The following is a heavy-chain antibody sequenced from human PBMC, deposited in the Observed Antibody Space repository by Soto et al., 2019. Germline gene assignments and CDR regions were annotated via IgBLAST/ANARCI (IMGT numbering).Heavy chain of an antibody. Sequence: SETLSLTCAVSGYSISSGYYWGWIRQPPGKGLEWIGSIYHSGSTYYNPSLKSRVTISVGTSKNQFSLKLSSVTAADTAVYYCARIGLNGMDVWGQGTTVTVSS. V-gene: IGHV4-38-2*01. CDR3: ARIGLNGMDV. J-gene: IGHJ6*02. CDR2: IYHSGST. D-gene: IGHD2-21*01. CDR1: GYSISSGYY.